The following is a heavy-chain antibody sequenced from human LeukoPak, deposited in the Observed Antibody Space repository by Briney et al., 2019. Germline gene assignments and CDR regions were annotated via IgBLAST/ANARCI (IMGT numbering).Heavy chain of an antibody. CDR3: AREGSDSSGYSDAFDI. V-gene: IGHV3-30*03. Sequence: PGGSLRLSCAASGFTFSRYGMHWVRQAPGKGLEWVALISYHGTQKYYADSVKGRFTISRDNSKNTLYLQMNSLRTEDTAVYFCAREGSDSSGYSDAFDIWGQGTMVTVSS. CDR2: ISYHGTQK. D-gene: IGHD3-22*01. CDR1: GFTFSRYG. J-gene: IGHJ3*02.